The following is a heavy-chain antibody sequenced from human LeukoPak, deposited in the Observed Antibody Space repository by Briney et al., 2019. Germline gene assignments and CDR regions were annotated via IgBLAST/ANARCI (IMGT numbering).Heavy chain of an antibody. J-gene: IGHJ4*02. CDR1: GSTFSSYA. Sequence: GGSLRLSCSASGSTFSSYAMHWVRQAPGEGLEYISGVTSDGGTTYHADSVKGRFTISRDNSKNTLYLQMSSLRVEDTAVYYCVKVSSTVGATYFDYWGQGTLVTVSS. D-gene: IGHD1-26*01. CDR2: VTSDGGTT. V-gene: IGHV3-64D*06. CDR3: VKVSSTVGATYFDY.